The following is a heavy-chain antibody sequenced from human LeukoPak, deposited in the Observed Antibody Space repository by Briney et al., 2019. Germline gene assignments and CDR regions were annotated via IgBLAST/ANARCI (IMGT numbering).Heavy chain of an antibody. CDR2: LYRGGST. CDR3: ARGGARQQLVENYFDH. V-gene: IGHV3-53*01. D-gene: IGHD6-13*01. Sequence: GGSLRLSCAASGFTVSSNYMNWVRQAPGKGLEWVSVLYRGGSTYYADSVKGRFTLSRDTSKNTVYLQMNSLRAEDTAVYYCARGGARQQLVENYFDHWGQGTLVTVSS. CDR1: GFTVSSNY. J-gene: IGHJ4*02.